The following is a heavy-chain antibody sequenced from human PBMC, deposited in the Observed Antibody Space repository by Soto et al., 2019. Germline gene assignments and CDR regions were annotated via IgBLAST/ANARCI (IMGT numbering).Heavy chain of an antibody. CDR2: ISYDGSNK. CDR3: AKDLYQDNWTPDY. D-gene: IGHD1-20*01. J-gene: IGHJ4*02. CDR1: GFTFSSYG. Sequence: PGGSLRLSCAASGFTFSSYGMHWVRQAPGKGLEWVAVISYDGSNKYYADSVKGRFTISRDNSKNTLYLQMNSLRAEDTAVYYCAKDLYQDNWTPDYWGQGT. V-gene: IGHV3-30*18.